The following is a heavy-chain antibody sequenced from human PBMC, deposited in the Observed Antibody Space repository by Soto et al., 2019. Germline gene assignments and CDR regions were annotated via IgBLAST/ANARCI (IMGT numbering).Heavy chain of an antibody. CDR2: INDDGTIT. J-gene: IGHJ4*02. V-gene: IGHV3-74*03. D-gene: IGHD3-16*01. Sequence: GGSLRLSCAASGFTFSRYWMHWVRQAPGEGLVWVSHINDDGTITTYADSMKGRFTISRDNAENTVYQEMKNMRAEDTAVYYCASHLRITFGGAPHQASQKLDYWGQGT. CDR1: GFTFSRYW. CDR3: ASHLRITFGGAPHQASQKLDY.